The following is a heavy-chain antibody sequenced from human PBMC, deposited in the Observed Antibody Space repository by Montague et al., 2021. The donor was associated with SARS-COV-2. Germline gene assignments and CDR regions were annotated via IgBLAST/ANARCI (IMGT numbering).Heavy chain of an antibody. J-gene: IGHJ2*01. CDR3: ARAYCGGDCYFYWYFDL. V-gene: IGHV6-1*01. CDR1: GDSVAGHSAT. CDR2: PYYRSKWYN. D-gene: IGHD2-21*02. Sequence: CAISGDSVAGHSATWDWLRPSPSRGLECLCRPYYRSKWYNDYVVSVKSRVIINPDTSNNRISLQLNSVTPEDTAVYYCARAYCGGDCYFYWYFDLWGRGTLVTVSS.